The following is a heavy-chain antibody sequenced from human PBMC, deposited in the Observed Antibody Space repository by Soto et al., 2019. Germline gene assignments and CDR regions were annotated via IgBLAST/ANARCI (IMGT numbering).Heavy chain of an antibody. Sequence: SETLSLTCTVSGASISDYYWSWIRQPAGKGLECIGLIYASGNTNYNPSLKSRVTMSVDTSKNQFSLTLNSVTAADTAVYYCARESRSALGTVEHWGRGTLVTVS. V-gene: IGHV4-4*07. CDR2: IYASGNT. CDR3: ARESRSALGTVEH. CDR1: GASISDYY. J-gene: IGHJ4*02. D-gene: IGHD6-13*01.